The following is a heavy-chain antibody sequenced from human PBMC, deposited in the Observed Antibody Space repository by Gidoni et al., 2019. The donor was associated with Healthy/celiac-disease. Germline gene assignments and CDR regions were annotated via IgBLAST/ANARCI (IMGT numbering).Heavy chain of an antibody. V-gene: IGHV4-34*01. J-gene: IGHJ3*02. CDR3: ARVRRDGYNYRVAFDI. D-gene: IGHD5-12*01. CDR2: INHSGST. Sequence: QVQLQQWGAGLLKPSETLSLTCAVYGGSFSGYYWSWIRQPPGKGLEWIGEINHSGSTNYNPSLKSRVTISVDTSKNQFSLKLSSVTAADTAVYYCARVRRDGYNYRVAFDIWGQGTMVTVSS. CDR1: GGSFSGYY.